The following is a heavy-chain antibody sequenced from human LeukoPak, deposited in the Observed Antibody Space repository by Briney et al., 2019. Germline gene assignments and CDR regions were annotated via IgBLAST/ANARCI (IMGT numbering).Heavy chain of an antibody. CDR2: ISTYSGDT. CDR3: ARGARNWFDP. D-gene: IGHD5-12*01. J-gene: IGHJ5*02. V-gene: IGHV1-18*04. Sequence: ASVKVSCKASGYTFTGYDMHGVRQAPGQGLELMGWISTYSGDTNYAQKLQGRVTMTTDTSTSTAYMELRSLRSDDTAVYYCARGARNWFDPWGQGTLVTVSS. CDR1: GYTFTGYD.